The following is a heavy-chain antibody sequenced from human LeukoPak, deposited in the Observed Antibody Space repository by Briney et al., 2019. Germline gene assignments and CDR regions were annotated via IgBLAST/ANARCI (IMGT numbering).Heavy chain of an antibody. CDR3: ASLTTADAFDI. CDR2: IYDSGST. CDR1: GGSISSYY. V-gene: IGHV4-59*01. J-gene: IGHJ3*02. Sequence: PSETLSLTCTVSGGSISSYYWSWIRQPPGKGLEWIGYIYDSGSTNYNPSLKSRVTISVDTSKNQFSLRVSSVTAADTAVYYCASLTTADAFDIWGQGTMVTVSS. D-gene: IGHD3-22*01.